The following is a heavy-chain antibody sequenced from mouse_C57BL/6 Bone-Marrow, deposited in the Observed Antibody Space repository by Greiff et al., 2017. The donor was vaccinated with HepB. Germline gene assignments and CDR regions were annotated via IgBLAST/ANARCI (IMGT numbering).Heavy chain of an antibody. V-gene: IGHV1-15*01. CDR2: IDPETGGT. Sequence: QVHVKQSGAELVRPGASVTLSCKASGYTFTDYEMHWVKQTPVHGLEWIGAIDPETGGTAYNQKFKGKAILTADKSSSTAYMELRSLTSEDSAVYYCTRSEDYGSLWFAYWGQGTLVTVSA. D-gene: IGHD1-1*01. J-gene: IGHJ3*01. CDR3: TRSEDYGSLWFAY. CDR1: GYTFTDYE.